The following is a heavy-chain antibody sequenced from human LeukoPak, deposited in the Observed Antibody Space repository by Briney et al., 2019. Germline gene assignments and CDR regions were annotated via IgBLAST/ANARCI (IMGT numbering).Heavy chain of an antibody. Sequence: PGGSLRLSCAASGFTFDDYAMHWVRQAPGKGLEWVSGISWNSGSIGYADSVKGRFTISRDNAKNSLYLQMNSLRAEDTALYYCAKDKWRIAVAGDFDYWGQGTLVTVSS. D-gene: IGHD6-19*01. CDR2: ISWNSGSI. V-gene: IGHV3-9*01. CDR3: AKDKWRIAVAGDFDY. CDR1: GFTFDDYA. J-gene: IGHJ4*02.